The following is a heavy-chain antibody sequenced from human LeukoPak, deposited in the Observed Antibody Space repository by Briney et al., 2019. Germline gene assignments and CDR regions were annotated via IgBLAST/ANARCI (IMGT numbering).Heavy chain of an antibody. CDR1: GYTFTSYY. V-gene: IGHV1-46*01. CDR3: ARDAGSYGNDY. CDR2: INPSGGST. Sequence: GASVKVSCKASGYTFTSYYMHWVRQASGQGLEWMGIINPSGGSTSYAQKFQGRVTMTRDTSTSTVYMELSNLRSEDTAVYYCARDAGSYGNDYWGQGTLVTVSS. J-gene: IGHJ4*02. D-gene: IGHD3-10*01.